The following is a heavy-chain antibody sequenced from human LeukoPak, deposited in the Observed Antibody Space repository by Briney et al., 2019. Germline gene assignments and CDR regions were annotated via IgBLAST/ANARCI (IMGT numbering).Heavy chain of an antibody. CDR1: GDSLRSGNYA. CDR2: IYHGGTT. CDR3: ARHAPHENGNKRGFEY. V-gene: IGHV4-39*01. J-gene: IGHJ4*02. D-gene: IGHD2/OR15-2a*01. Sequence: PSETLSLTCTVSGDSLRSGNYAWGWIRQPPGKGLEWIASIYHGGTTYYNPSLKSRVTISVDTSKNHFSLMLNSMSAADTAVYYCARHAPHENGNKRGFEYWGQGPLVTVSS.